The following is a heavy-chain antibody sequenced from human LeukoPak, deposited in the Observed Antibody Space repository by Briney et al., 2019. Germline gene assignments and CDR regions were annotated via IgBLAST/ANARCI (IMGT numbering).Heavy chain of an antibody. CDR3: ARHRPKPPPLRSPYNWFDP. CDR1: GGSISSYY. V-gene: IGHV4-59*08. Sequence: PSETLSLTCTVSGGSISSYYWSWIRQPPGKGLEWIGYIYYSGSTNYNPSLKSRVTISVDTSKNQFSLKLSSVTAADTAVYYCARHRPKPPPLRSPYNWFDPWGQGTLVTVSS. CDR2: IYYSGST. D-gene: IGHD4/OR15-4a*01. J-gene: IGHJ5*02.